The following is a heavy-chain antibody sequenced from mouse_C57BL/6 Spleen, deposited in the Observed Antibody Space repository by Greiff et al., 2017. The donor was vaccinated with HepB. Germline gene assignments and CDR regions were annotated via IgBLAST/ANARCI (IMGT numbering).Heavy chain of an antibody. CDR3: AKSYGNYRYFDV. J-gene: IGHJ1*03. V-gene: IGHV1-82*01. Sequence: SGPELVKPGASVKISCKASGYAFSSSWMNWVKQRPGKGLEWIGRIYPGDGDTNYNGKFKGKATLTADKSSSTAYMQLSSLTSEDSAVYFCAKSYGNYRYFDVWGTGTTVTVSS. CDR1: GYAFSSSW. CDR2: IYPGDGDT. D-gene: IGHD2-10*02.